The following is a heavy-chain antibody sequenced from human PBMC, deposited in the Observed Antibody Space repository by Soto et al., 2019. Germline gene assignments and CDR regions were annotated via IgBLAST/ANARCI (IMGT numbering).Heavy chain of an antibody. CDR1: GYSFTGYY. J-gene: IGHJ5*02. V-gene: IGHV1-2*04. CDR3: ARSYSTSWYIWFDP. D-gene: IGHD6-13*01. Sequence: ASVKVSCKASGYSFTGYYMHLVRQAPGQGLQWMGWINPDTGAINYAQEFQGWVTMTRDTSTNTAYMELSRLRVDDTAIYYCARSYSTSWYIWFDPWGQGTLVTVS. CDR2: INPDTGAI.